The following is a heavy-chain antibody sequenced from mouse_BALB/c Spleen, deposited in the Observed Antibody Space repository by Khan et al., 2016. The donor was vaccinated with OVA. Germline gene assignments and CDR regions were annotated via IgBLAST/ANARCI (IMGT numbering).Heavy chain of an antibody. Sequence: EVQLQQSGPELMKPGASVKISCKASGYSFTSYYIHWVMQSHGTSLEWIGYIDPFSGDTTYNQKFKGKASLTVDKSSSTAYIHLSNLTSEDSAVYYCTRHGQVAWFTYWGQGTLVTVSA. CDR2: IDPFSGDT. CDR1: GYSFTSYY. D-gene: IGHD1-1*02. V-gene: IGHV1S135*01. J-gene: IGHJ3*01. CDR3: TRHGQVAWFTY.